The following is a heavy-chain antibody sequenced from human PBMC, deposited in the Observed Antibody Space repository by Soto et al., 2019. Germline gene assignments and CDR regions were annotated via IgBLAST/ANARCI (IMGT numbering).Heavy chain of an antibody. D-gene: IGHD3-3*01. V-gene: IGHV3-23*01. CDR3: AKDRDHYEFWSASNYYMDV. CDR1: GFTFSSYG. Sequence: EVQLLESGGGLVQPGGSLRLSCAASGFTFSSYGMSWVRQAPGKGLEWVSAVSGSGDSTYYADSVKGRFTISRDNSRNTLFLQMNSLRDGDTAVYYCAKDRDHYEFWSASNYYMDVWGIGTTVTVSS. CDR2: VSGSGDST. J-gene: IGHJ6*03.